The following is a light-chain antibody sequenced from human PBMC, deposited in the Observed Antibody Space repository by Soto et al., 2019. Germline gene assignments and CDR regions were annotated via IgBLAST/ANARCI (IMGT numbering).Light chain of an antibody. CDR1: QNIPSY. Sequence: AIRMTQSPSSLSASIGDRVTITCRASQNIPSYVAWYQKKPGEAPKVLIYATSTLQSGVPSRFSGSGSGAEFTLTINYLQSEDSATYYCQQYYSYPITFGQGTRLEIK. V-gene: IGKV1-8*01. CDR3: QQYYSYPIT. CDR2: ATS. J-gene: IGKJ5*01.